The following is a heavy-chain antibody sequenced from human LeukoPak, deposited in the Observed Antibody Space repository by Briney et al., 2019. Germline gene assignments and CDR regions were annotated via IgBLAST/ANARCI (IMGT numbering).Heavy chain of an antibody. J-gene: IGHJ4*02. CDR3: ARSVYGQSSSSGY. V-gene: IGHV4-34*01. CDR2: INHSGST. Sequence: PSETLSLTCAVYGGSFSGYYWSWIRQPPGKGLEWIGEINHSGSTNYNPSLKSRVTISVDTSKNQFSLKLSSVTAADTAVYYCARSVYGQSSSSGYWGQGTLVTVSS. CDR1: GGSFSGYY. D-gene: IGHD6-13*01.